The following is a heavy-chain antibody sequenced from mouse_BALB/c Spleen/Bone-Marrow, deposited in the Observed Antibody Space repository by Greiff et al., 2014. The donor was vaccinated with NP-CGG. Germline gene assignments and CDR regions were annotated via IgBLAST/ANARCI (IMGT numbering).Heavy chain of an antibody. CDR1: GFNIKDTY. CDR2: IDPANGNT. Sequence: VQLKESGAELVKPGASVKLSCTASGFNIKDTYMHWVKQRPEQGLEWIGRIDPANGNTKCDPKFQGKATITAETSSNTAYLQLGSLTSEDTAVYYCARYYYGYYFDYWGQGTTLTVSS. J-gene: IGHJ2*01. CDR3: ARYYYGYYFDY. V-gene: IGHV14-3*02. D-gene: IGHD1-2*01.